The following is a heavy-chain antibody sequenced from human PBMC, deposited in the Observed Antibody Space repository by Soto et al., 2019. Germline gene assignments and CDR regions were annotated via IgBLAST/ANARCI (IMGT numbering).Heavy chain of an antibody. CDR2: ISYDGSNK. CDR1: GFTFSSYC. J-gene: IGHJ3*02. Sequence: GGSLILSCAASGFTFSSYCMHWVRQAPGKGLEWVAVISYDGSNKYYADSVKGRFTISRDNSKNTLYLQMNSLRAEDTAVYYCAKGPSWNDYGDYAAFDIWGQGTMVTVSS. V-gene: IGHV3-30*18. CDR3: AKGPSWNDYGDYAAFDI. D-gene: IGHD4-17*01.